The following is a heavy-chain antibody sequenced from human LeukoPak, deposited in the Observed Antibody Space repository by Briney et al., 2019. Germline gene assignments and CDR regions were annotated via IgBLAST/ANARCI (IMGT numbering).Heavy chain of an antibody. CDR1: GFTVSSEY. J-gene: IGHJ3*02. CDR3: AKGWPEDAFDI. V-gene: IGHV3-66*01. CDR2: MYSGGSH. D-gene: IGHD1-14*01. Sequence: PGGSLSLSCVASGFTVSSEYMSWVRQAPGEGLEWVSVMYSGGSHYYADSVKARFIISRDSSRHTLYLQKNSLSAEDSAVYNCAKGWPEDAFDIWGQETLVTVSS.